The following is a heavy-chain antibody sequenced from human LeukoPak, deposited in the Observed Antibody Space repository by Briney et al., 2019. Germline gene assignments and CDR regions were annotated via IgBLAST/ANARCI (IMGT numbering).Heavy chain of an antibody. D-gene: IGHD1-26*01. J-gene: IGHJ6*02. CDR3: ARDSFPYYFSLHMDV. V-gene: IGHV1-2*04. Sequence: AASVKVSCKASGYTFIGYYIHWVRQAPGQGLEWMGWINPNNGDTNHAQKFQDWVTMTRDTSISTAYMELSNLKPDDTAVYYCARDSFPYYFSLHMDVWGQGPTVPV. CDR2: INPNNGDT. CDR1: GYTFIGYY.